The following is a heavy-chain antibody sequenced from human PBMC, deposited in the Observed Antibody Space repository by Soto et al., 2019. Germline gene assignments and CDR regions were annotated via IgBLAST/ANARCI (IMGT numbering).Heavy chain of an antibody. J-gene: IGHJ5*02. V-gene: IGHV1-69*01. CDR2: IIPIFGTA. D-gene: IGHD1-1*01. Sequence: QVQLVQSGAEVKKPGSSVKVSCKASGGTFSSYAISWVRQAPGQGLEWMGGIIPIFGTANYAQKFQGRVTINADESTSTAYMELSSLRSEDTAVYYCARRVRPPDNERQYNWFDPWGQGTLVTVSS. CDR1: GGTFSSYA. CDR3: ARRVRPPDNERQYNWFDP.